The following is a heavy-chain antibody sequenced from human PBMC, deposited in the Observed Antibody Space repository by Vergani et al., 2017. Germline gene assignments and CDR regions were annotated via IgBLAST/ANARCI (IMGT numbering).Heavy chain of an antibody. J-gene: IGHJ6*02. CDR1: GYTFTGYY. D-gene: IGHD2-2*01. CDR2: INPNSGGT. V-gene: IGHV1-2*02. CDR3: ATYCSSTSCHPKDYGMDV. Sequence: QVQLVQSGAEVKKPGASVKVSCKASGYTFTGYYMHWVRQAPGQGLEWMGWINPNSGGTNYVQKFQGRVTMTRDTSISTAYMELSRLRSDDTAVYYCATYCSSTSCHPKDYGMDVWGQGTTVTGSS.